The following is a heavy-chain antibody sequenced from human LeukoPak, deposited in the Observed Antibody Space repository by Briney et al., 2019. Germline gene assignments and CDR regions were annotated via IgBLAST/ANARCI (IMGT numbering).Heavy chain of an antibody. D-gene: IGHD1-14*01. CDR2: INHSGST. CDR1: GGSFSGYY. Sequence: SETLSLTCAVYGGSFSGYYWSWIRQPPGKGLEWIGEINHSGSTNYNPSLKSRVTISVDTSKNQFSLKLSSVTAAGTAVYYCARGPRRDARSKRFDPWGQGTLVTVSS. J-gene: IGHJ5*02. CDR3: ARGPRRDARSKRFDP. V-gene: IGHV4-34*01.